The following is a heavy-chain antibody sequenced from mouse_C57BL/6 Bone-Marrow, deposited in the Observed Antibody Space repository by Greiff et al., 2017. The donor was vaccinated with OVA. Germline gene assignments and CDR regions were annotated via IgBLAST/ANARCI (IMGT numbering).Heavy chain of an antibody. CDR2: IDPENGDT. CDR3: TFIVTTRDY. CDR1: GFNIKDDY. J-gene: IGHJ3*01. V-gene: IGHV14-4*01. Sequence: EVQLQQSGAELVRPGASVKLSCTASGFNIKDDYMHWVKQRPEQGLEWIGWIDPENGDTEYASKFQGKATITADTSSNTAYLQLSSLTSEDTAVYYCTFIVTTRDYWGQGTLVTVSA. D-gene: IGHD2-12*01.